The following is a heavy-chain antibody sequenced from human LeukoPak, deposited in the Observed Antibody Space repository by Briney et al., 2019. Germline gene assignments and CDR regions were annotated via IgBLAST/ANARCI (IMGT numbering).Heavy chain of an antibody. V-gene: IGHV3-43*02. CDR3: AKGVRSGTYYNCFDP. D-gene: IGHD1-26*01. Sequence: GGSLRLSCVASGFTLDDYALHWVRQAPGKGLEWISLISRDGDNTYYADSVKGRFTISRDNSKNSLYLQMSSLRAEDTALYYCAKGVRSGTYYNCFDPWGQGTLVTVSS. CDR1: GFTLDDYA. CDR2: ISRDGDNT. J-gene: IGHJ5*02.